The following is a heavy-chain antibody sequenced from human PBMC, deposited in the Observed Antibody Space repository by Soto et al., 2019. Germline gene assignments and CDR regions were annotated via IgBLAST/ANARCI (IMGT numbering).Heavy chain of an antibody. CDR3: ARDRSSGWYAHAFDI. CDR1: GYTFTSYG. D-gene: IGHD6-19*01. V-gene: IGHV1-18*01. Sequence: QVQLVQSGAEVKKPGASVKVSCKASGYTFTSYGISWVRQAPGQGLEWMGWISAYNGNTNYAQKLQGRVTMTTDTSTSTADMERRSLRSDDTAVYYCARDRSSGWYAHAFDIWGQGTMVTVSS. CDR2: ISAYNGNT. J-gene: IGHJ3*02.